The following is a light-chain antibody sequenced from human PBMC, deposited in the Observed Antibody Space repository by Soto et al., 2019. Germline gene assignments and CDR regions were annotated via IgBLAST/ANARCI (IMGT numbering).Light chain of an antibody. CDR1: QSITTGY. V-gene: IGKV3-20*01. J-gene: IGKJ5*01. CDR3: QQHGISHIT. CDR2: GVS. Sequence: VLTQSPGTLSLSPGERATLSCRASQSITTGYLAWYQQKPGQAPRLLIYGVSTRATGIPDRFSGRGSGTDFTLTISRLEPEDFAVYYCQQHGISHITFGQGTRLENK.